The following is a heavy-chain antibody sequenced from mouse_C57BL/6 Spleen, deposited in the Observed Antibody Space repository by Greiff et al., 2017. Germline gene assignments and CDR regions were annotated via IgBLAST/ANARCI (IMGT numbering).Heavy chain of an antibody. D-gene: IGHD1-1*01. CDR2: IDPSDSYT. Sequence: QVQLQQPGAELVRPGTSVKLSCKASGYTFTSYWMHWVKQRPGQGLEWVGVIDPSDSYTNYNQKFKGKATLTVDTSSSTAYMQLSSLTSEDSAVYYCARNYGRSYRYWYFDVWGTGTTVTVSS. V-gene: IGHV1-59*01. J-gene: IGHJ1*03. CDR1: GYTFTSYW. CDR3: ARNYGRSYRYWYFDV.